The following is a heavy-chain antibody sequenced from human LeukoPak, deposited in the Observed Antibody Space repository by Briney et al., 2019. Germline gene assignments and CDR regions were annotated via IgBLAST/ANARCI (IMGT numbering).Heavy chain of an antibody. V-gene: IGHV3-21*01. CDR1: GFTFSSYS. D-gene: IGHD6-19*01. J-gene: IGHJ4*02. CDR3: ARDLSYSSGCDTGMY. CDR2: ISSSSSYI. Sequence: PGGSLRLSCAASGFTFSSYSMNWVRQAPGKGLEWVSSISSSSSYIYYADSVKGRFTISRDNAKNSLYLQMNSLRAEDTAVYYCARDLSYSSGCDTGMYWGQGTLVTVSS.